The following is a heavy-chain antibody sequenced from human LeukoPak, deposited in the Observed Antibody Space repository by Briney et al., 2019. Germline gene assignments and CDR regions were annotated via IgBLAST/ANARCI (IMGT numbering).Heavy chain of an antibody. CDR1: GFTFSNYW. CDR3: ARARDYGFDY. J-gene: IGHJ4*02. Sequence: GGSLRLSCAASGFTFSNYWMSWVRQAPGKGLEWVANINEDGSEKYYVDSVKGRFTIFRDNAKNSLYLQMKSLRADDTAVYFCARARDYGFDYWGQGTLVTVSS. V-gene: IGHV3-7*01. D-gene: IGHD4-17*01. CDR2: INEDGSEK.